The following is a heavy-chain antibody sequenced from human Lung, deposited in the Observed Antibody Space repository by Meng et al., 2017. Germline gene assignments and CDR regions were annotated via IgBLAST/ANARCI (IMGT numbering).Heavy chain of an antibody. J-gene: IGHJ5*02. CDR1: GGSISTSGYY. CDR3: VRSSGWVRTGFDP. CDR2: IGHSGVT. D-gene: IGHD6-19*01. V-gene: IGHV4-39*01. Sequence: QPQLQESGSGLVKPSEALSLTCGVSGGSISTSGYYWGWIRQPPGKGLEWIGSIGHSGVTYYTPSLRSRVTVSIDTSKNQFFLEVTSVTAADTAVYYCVRSSGWVRTGFDPWGQGTLVTVSS.